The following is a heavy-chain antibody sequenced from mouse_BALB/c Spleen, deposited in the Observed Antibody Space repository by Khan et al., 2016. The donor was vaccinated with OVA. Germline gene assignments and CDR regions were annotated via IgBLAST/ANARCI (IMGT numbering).Heavy chain of an antibody. D-gene: IGHD2-3*01. CDR2: INPDSRTI. J-gene: IGHJ3*01. CDR1: GFDFSRYW. Sequence: EVKLLESGGGLVQPGGSLKLSCAASGFDFSRYWMSWVRQAPGKGLEWIGEINPDSRTINYTPSLKDKFIISRDNAKNTLYLQMSKVSSEDTALYYCTRCGYYGLEFNGGQGTLVTVSA. CDR3: TRCGYYGLEFN. V-gene: IGHV4-1*02.